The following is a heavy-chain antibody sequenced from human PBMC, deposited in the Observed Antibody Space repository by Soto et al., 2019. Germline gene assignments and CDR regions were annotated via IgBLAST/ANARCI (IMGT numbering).Heavy chain of an antibody. Sequence: PGGSLRLSCAASGFTFSSYAMSWVRQAPGKGLEWVSAISGSGGSTYYADSVKGRFTISRDNSKNTLYLQMNSLRAEDTAVYYCAKTYYYDSSGYRGAYDYWGQGTLVTVSS. CDR1: GFTFSSYA. D-gene: IGHD3-22*01. CDR2: ISGSGGST. CDR3: AKTYYYDSSGYRGAYDY. J-gene: IGHJ4*02. V-gene: IGHV3-23*01.